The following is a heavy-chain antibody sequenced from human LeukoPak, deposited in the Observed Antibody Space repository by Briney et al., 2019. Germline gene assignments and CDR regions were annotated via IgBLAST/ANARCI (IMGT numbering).Heavy chain of an antibody. CDR2: ISSSGSTI. CDR1: GFTFDDSG. J-gene: IGHJ4*02. D-gene: IGHD2-15*01. Sequence: GGSLRLSCAASGFTFDDSGMSWIRQAPGKGLEWVSYISSSGSTIYYADSVKGRFIISRDNAKNSLYLQMNSLRAEDTAVYYCARVRVATPEVVAATKGEYFDYWGQGTLVTVSS. CDR3: ARVRVATPEVVAATKGEYFDY. V-gene: IGHV3-11*01.